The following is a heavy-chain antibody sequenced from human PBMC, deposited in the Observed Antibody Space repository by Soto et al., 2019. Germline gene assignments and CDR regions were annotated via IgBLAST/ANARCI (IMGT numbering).Heavy chain of an antibody. V-gene: IGHV1-3*03. CDR1: GYTFSNYA. J-gene: IGHJ4*02. Sequence: ASVKVSCKASGYTFSNYAIHWVRQTPGLGLEWMGWINGYNGNTRYSQEFQARVTITRDTSANTAYMELSSLRSEDTAVYYCARSPYSGYNPYYFDYWGQGTLVTVSS. CDR3: ARSPYSGYNPYYFDY. D-gene: IGHD5-12*01. CDR2: INGYNGNT.